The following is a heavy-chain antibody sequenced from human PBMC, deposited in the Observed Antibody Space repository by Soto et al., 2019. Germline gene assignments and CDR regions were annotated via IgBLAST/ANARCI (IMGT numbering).Heavy chain of an antibody. D-gene: IGHD1-26*01. CDR3: ARSVGASPFDY. J-gene: IGHJ4*02. Sequence: EVQLVESGGGWVQLGGSWRFSVEALGLPVGTTSMSWVRRAPGKGLEWVSVIYSGGSTYNADSVKGRFTISRDNSKNTLYLQMNSLRAEDTAVYYCARSVGASPFDYWGQGTLVTVSS. CDR2: IYSGGST. CDR1: GLPVGTTS. V-gene: IGHV3-66*01.